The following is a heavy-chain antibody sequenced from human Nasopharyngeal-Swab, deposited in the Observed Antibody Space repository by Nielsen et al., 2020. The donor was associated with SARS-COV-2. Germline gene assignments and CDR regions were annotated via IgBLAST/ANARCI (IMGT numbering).Heavy chain of an antibody. J-gene: IGHJ3*02. Sequence: GESLKISCAASGFIFSDYYVTWIRQAPGKGPEWVSNISSSGTTKYYADSVKGRFTISRDNAKNSLFLQMNSLRAEDTAVYYCARSPDVFDIWGQGTMVTVSS. V-gene: IGHV3-11*04. CDR2: ISSSGTTK. CDR3: ARSPDVFDI. CDR1: GFIFSDYY.